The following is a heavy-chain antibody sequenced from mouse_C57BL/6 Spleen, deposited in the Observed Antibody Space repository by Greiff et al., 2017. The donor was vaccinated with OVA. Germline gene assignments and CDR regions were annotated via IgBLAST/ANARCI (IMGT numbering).Heavy chain of an antibody. CDR3: AREYYGSSHFDY. Sequence: EVHLVESEGGLVQPGSSMKLSCTASGFTFSDYYMAWVRQVPEKGLEWVANINYDGSSTYYLDSLKSRFIISRDNAKNILYLQMSSLKSEDTATYYCAREYYGSSHFDYWGQGTTLTVSS. D-gene: IGHD1-1*01. V-gene: IGHV5-16*01. CDR1: GFTFSDYY. J-gene: IGHJ2*01. CDR2: INYDGSST.